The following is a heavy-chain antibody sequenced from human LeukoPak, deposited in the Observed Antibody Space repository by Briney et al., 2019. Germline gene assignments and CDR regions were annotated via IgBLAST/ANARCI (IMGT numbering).Heavy chain of an antibody. V-gene: IGHV1-2*02. CDR3: ARVIIGGSSSHHYFDY. CDR1: GYTFTGYY. J-gene: IGHJ4*02. D-gene: IGHD1-26*01. CDR2: INPNSGGT. Sequence: GASVKVSCKASGYTFTGYYMHWVRQAPGQGLEWMGWINPNSGGTNYAQKFQGRVTMTRDTSISTAYMELSRLRSDDTAVYHCARVIIGGSSSHHYFDYWGQGTLVTVSS.